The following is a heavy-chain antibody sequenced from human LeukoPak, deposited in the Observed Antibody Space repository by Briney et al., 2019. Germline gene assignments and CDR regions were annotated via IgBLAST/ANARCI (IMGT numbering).Heavy chain of an antibody. Sequence: GGSLRLSCAASGFTFTNYVMNWVRQAPGKGLEWVSTVSGSGGGKYYPDSVEGRFTISRDNTRNTLYLQMNSLRAEDTAVYYCARQERGDYWGQETLVTVSS. CDR1: GFTFTNYV. V-gene: IGHV3-23*01. D-gene: IGHD3-16*01. J-gene: IGHJ4*02. CDR2: VSGSGGGK. CDR3: ARQERGDY.